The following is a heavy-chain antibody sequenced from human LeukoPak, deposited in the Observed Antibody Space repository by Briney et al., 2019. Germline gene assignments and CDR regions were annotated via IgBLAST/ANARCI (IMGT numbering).Heavy chain of an antibody. V-gene: IGHV4-39*07. CDR3: ARGGSYTMVKNY. Sequence: PSETLSLTCTVSGGSISSGSYYWGWTRQPPGKGLEWIGSIYYSGSTYYNPSLKSRVTISIDTSKNQFSLKLSSVTAADTAVYYCARGGSYTMVKNYWGQGTLVTVSS. CDR2: IYYSGST. J-gene: IGHJ4*02. D-gene: IGHD1-26*01. CDR1: GGSISSGSYY.